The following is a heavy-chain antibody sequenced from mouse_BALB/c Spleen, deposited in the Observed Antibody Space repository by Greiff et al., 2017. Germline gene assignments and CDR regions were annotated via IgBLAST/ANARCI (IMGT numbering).Heavy chain of an antibody. D-gene: IGHD2-14*01. CDR1: GFSLTSYG. CDR3: ARNYYRYDGHFDY. V-gene: IGHV2-2*02. CDR2: IWSGGST. J-gene: IGHJ2*01. Sequence: VKLMESGPGLVQPSQSLSITCTVSGFSLTSYGVHWVRQSPGKGLEWLGVIWSGGSTDYNAAFISRLSISKDNSKSQVFFKMNSLQANDTAIYYCARNYYRYDGHFDYWGQGTTLTVAS.